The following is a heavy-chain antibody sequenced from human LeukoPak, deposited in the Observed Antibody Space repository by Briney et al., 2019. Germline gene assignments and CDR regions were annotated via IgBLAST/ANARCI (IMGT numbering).Heavy chain of an antibody. CDR2: INHSGST. CDR1: GGSFSGYY. D-gene: IGHD3-10*01. Sequence: ASETLSLTCAVYGGSFSGYYWSWIRQPPGKGLEWIGEINHSGSTNYNPSLKSRVTISVDTSKNQFSLKLSSVTAADAAVYYCARTRYGSGSYYRWGQGTLVTVSS. V-gene: IGHV4-34*01. CDR3: ARTRYGSGSYYR. J-gene: IGHJ4*02.